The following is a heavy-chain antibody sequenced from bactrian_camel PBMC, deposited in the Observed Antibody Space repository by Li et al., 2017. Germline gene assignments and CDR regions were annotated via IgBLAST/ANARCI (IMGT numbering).Heavy chain of an antibody. V-gene: IGHV3S40*01. CDR3: TIWGRL. CDR2: MKTGDGKT. J-gene: IGHJ4*01. CDR1: GFTVSSVD. D-gene: IGHD3*01. Sequence: DVQLVESGGGVGQPGGSLRLSCVVNGFTVSSVDMYWVRQAPGKGLEWVSTMKTGDGKTSSADSVKGRFTISRDNADKTLYLQMSSLKTEDTGMYWCTIWGRLWSQGTQVTVS.